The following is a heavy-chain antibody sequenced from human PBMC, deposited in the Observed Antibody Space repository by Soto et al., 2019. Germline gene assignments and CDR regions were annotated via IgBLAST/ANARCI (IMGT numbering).Heavy chain of an antibody. CDR1: GGSISSYY. D-gene: IGHD6-13*01. V-gene: IGHV4-4*07. CDR3: ARDDVAAAGTPYFDY. CDR2: IYTSGST. Sequence: SAPLSLTCTVSGGSISSYYWSWIRQPAGKGLEWIGRIYTSGSTNYNPSLKSRVTMSVDTSKNQFSLKLSSVTAADTAVYYCARDDVAAAGTPYFDYWGQGTLVTVSS. J-gene: IGHJ4*02.